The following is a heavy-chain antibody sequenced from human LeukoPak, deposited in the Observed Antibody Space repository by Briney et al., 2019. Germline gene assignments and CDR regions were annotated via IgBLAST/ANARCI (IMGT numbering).Heavy chain of an antibody. CDR1: GYTFRSYG. J-gene: IGHJ3*02. Sequence: ASVKVSCKASGYTFRSYGISWVRQAPGQGLEWMGWINSNSGGTNYAQKFQGRVTMTRDTSISTAYMELSRLRSDDTAVYYCATHLRFLEWLYAFDIWGQGTMVTVSS. D-gene: IGHD3-3*01. CDR3: ATHLRFLEWLYAFDI. V-gene: IGHV1-2*02. CDR2: INSNSGGT.